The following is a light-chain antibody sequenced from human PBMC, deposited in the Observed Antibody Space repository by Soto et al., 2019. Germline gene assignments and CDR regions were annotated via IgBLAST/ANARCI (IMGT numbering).Light chain of an antibody. J-gene: IGLJ1*01. Sequence: QSALTQPASVSGSPGRSITISCTGTSSDVGGYNFVSWYQQHPGKAPKLMIYEVSNRPSGVSNRFSGSKSGNTASLTISGLQAEDEADYYCSSYTSSSTSQVFGTGTKVTVL. V-gene: IGLV2-14*01. CDR1: SSDVGGYNF. CDR3: SSYTSSSTSQV. CDR2: EVS.